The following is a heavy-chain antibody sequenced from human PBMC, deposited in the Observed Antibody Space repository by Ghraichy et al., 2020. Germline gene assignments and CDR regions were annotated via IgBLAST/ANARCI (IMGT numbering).Heavy chain of an antibody. CDR1: GFTFSSYS. V-gene: IGHV3-48*02. CDR2: ISSSSSTI. Sequence: GESLNISCAASGFTFSSYSMNWVRQAPGKGLEWVSYISSSSSTIYYADSVKGRFTISRDNAKNSLYLQMNSLRDEDTAVYYCARRGVKDWDYYYYGMDVWGQGTTVTVSS. CDR3: ARRGVKDWDYYYYGMDV. D-gene: IGHD3/OR15-3a*01. J-gene: IGHJ6*02.